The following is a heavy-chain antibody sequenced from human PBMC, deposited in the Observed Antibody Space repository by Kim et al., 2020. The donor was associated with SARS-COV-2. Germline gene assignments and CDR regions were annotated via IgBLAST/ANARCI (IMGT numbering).Heavy chain of an antibody. CDR3: AREKRDPGYSYGGFDP. D-gene: IGHD5-18*01. J-gene: IGHJ5*02. Sequence: GGSLRLSCAASGFTVSSNYMSWVRQAPGKGLEWVSVIYSGGSTYYADSVKGRFTISRDNSKNTLYLQMNSLRAEDTAVYYCAREKRDPGYSYGGFDPWGQGTLVTVSS. CDR1: GFTVSSNY. V-gene: IGHV3-53*01. CDR2: IYSGGST.